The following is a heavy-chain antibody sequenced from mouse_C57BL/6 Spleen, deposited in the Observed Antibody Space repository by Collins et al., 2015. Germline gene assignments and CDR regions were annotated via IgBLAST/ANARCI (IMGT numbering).Heavy chain of an antibody. Sequence: QVQLQQPGTELVKPGASVKLSCKASGYTFTSYWMHWVKQRPGQGLAWIGNINPNNGGINYNEKFKSKATLTLDKSSSTACMQLSSLTSEDSAVYYCASRGFAYWGQGTLVTVSA. CDR2: INPNNGGI. CDR1: GYTFTSYW. V-gene: IGHV1-53*01. CDR3: ASRGFAY. J-gene: IGHJ3*01.